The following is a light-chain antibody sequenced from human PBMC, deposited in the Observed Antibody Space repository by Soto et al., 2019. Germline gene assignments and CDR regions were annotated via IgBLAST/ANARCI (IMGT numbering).Light chain of an antibody. CDR1: QSVSNF. Sequence: EIVLTQSPATLSLSPGERATLSCRASQSVSNFLAWYQQKPGQAPRLLIYDASHRTTGIPARFSGSGSGTDFALTISSLEPEDLAVYYCQQRCDWPLTFGGGTNVEIK. CDR2: DAS. J-gene: IGKJ4*01. V-gene: IGKV3-11*01. CDR3: QQRCDWPLT.